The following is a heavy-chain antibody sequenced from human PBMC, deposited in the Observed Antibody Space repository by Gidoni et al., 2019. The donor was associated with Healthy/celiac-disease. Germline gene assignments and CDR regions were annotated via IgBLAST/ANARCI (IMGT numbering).Heavy chain of an antibody. CDR2: IRYDGSNK. CDR1: GFTFSSYG. Sequence: QVQLVESGGGVVQPGGSLSLSCAESGFTFSSYGRHWVRQAPGKGLEWVAFIRYDGSNKYYADSVKGRFTISRDNSKNTLYLQMNSLRAEDTAVYYCAKDWGAGGLRFLEWVALDYWGQGTLVTVSS. CDR3: AKDWGAGGLRFLEWVALDY. J-gene: IGHJ4*02. V-gene: IGHV3-30*02. D-gene: IGHD3-3*01.